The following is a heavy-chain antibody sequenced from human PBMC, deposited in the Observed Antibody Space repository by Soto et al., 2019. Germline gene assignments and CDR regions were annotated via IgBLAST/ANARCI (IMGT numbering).Heavy chain of an antibody. CDR1: GFSLSTSGVG. CDR2: IYWDDDK. D-gene: IGHD5-12*01. J-gene: IGHJ3*02. V-gene: IGHV2-5*02. Sequence: QITLKESGPTLVKPTQTLTLTCTFSGFSLSTSGVGVGWIRQPPGKALEWLAPIYWDDDKRYSPSLKSRPTITKDTSKNQVVLTMTNMDPVDTATYYCEHSHIVATGGAFDIWGQGTMVTVSS. CDR3: EHSHIVATGGAFDI.